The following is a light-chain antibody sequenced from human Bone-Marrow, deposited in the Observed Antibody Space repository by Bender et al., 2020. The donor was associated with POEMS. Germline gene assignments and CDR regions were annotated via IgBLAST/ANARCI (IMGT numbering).Light chain of an antibody. CDR1: SSDIGGYDY. J-gene: IGLJ3*02. Sequence: QPALTQPRSVSGSPGQSVSISCTGTSSDIGGYDYVSWYQQHPGKAPNLIISEVSERPSGVPDRFSGSKSGNTACLTVSGLQAEDEADYYCSSYAGSNNLRVFGGGTKLTVL. CDR3: SSYAGSNNLRV. CDR2: EVS. V-gene: IGLV2-8*01.